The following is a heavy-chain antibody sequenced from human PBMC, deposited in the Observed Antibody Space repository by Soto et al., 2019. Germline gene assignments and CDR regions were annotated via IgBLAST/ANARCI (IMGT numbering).Heavy chain of an antibody. J-gene: IGHJ5*02. CDR2: FYYTGIT. CDR1: GGSISNYY. V-gene: IGHV4-59*08. CDR3: ARFVRYDSSGRNWFDP. D-gene: IGHD3-22*01. Sequence: SETLSLTCTVSGGSISNYYWSWIRQPPGKGLEWIGYFYYTGITNYNPSLKSRISMSVDTSKNQFSLKLSSVTAADTAVYYCARFVRYDSSGRNWFDPWGQGTLVTVSS.